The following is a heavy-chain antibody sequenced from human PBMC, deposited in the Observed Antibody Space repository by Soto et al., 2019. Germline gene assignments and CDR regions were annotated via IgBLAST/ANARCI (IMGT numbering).Heavy chain of an antibody. V-gene: IGHV1-69*02. CDR2: IIPILGIA. J-gene: IGHJ3*02. CDR3: ARVLRGGIVVVPAEDAFDI. CDR1: GGTFSSYT. Sequence: ASVKVSCKASGGTFSSYTISWVRQAPGQGLEWMGRIIPILGIANYAQKFQGRVTITADKSTSTAYMELSSLRSEDTAVYYCARVLRGGIVVVPAEDAFDIWGQGTMVTVSS. D-gene: IGHD2-2*01.